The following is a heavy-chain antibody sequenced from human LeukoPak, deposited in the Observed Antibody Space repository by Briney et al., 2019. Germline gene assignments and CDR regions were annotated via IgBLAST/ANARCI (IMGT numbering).Heavy chain of an antibody. Sequence: GASVKVSCKASGGTFSSYAISWVRQAPGRGLEWMGGIIPIFGTANYAQKFQGRVTITADESTSTAYMELSSLRSEDTAVYYCARGKYDSSGYNFDYWGQGALVTVSS. CDR3: ARGKYDSSGYNFDY. D-gene: IGHD3-22*01. V-gene: IGHV1-69*13. CDR1: GGTFSSYA. CDR2: IIPIFGTA. J-gene: IGHJ4*02.